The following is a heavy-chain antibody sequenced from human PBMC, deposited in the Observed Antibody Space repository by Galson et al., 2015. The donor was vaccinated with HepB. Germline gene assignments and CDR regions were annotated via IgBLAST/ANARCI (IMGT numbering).Heavy chain of an antibody. CDR3: AHLAYFDWLLPFDY. V-gene: IGHV2-5*02. Sequence: PALVKPTQTLTLTCTFSGFSLSPSGVGVGWIRQPPGKALEWLAPIYWDDDKRYSPSLKSRLTITKDTSKNQVVLTMTNMDPVDTATYHCAHLAYFDWLLPFDYWGQGTLVTVSS. D-gene: IGHD3-9*01. J-gene: IGHJ4*02. CDR2: IYWDDDK. CDR1: GFSLSPSGVG.